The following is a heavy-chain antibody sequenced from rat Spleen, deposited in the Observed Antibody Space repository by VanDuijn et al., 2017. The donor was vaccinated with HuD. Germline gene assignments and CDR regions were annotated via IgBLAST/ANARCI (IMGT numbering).Heavy chain of an antibody. D-gene: IGHD1-4*01. J-gene: IGHJ2*01. Sequence: EVQLVESGGGLVQPGRSLKLSCAASGFTFSNYGMHWCRQAPTKGLEWVASISPSGASTDYRDSVKGRFTISRDNAKSTLYLQMDSLRSEDTATYYCARRPGDFDCWGQGVMVTVSS. CDR3: ARRPGDFDC. CDR2: ISPSGAST. CDR1: GFTFSNYG. V-gene: IGHV5-19*01.